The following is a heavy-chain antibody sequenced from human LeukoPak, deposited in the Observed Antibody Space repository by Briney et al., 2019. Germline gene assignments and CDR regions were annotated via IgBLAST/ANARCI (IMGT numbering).Heavy chain of an antibody. CDR1: SYSFSGGYS. Sequence: PSETLSLTPVFSSYSFSGGYSWGWIRQPPGKGLDGIGSISHSASSYYNPSFKSLVTMSIDTSRNQFSLKLSSVTAADTAVYYCARRYYYDTIGYYDYWGQGPLVTVSP. J-gene: IGHJ4*02. CDR3: ARRYYYDTIGYYDY. V-gene: IGHV4-38-2*01. D-gene: IGHD3-22*01. CDR2: ISHSASS.